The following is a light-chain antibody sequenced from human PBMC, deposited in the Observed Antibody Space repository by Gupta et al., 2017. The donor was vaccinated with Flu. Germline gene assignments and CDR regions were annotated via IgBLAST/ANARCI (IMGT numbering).Light chain of an antibody. CDR3: QQYGSSPTT. CDR1: QSVSSSY. Sequence: EIVLTQSPGTLSLSPGERATLSCRASQSVSSSYLAWYQQKPGQAPRLLIYGASSRATGIPYRFSGSGSGTDFTLTISRLEPEDFAVYYCQQYGSSPTTFGGGTKVEIK. V-gene: IGKV3-20*01. CDR2: GAS. J-gene: IGKJ4*01.